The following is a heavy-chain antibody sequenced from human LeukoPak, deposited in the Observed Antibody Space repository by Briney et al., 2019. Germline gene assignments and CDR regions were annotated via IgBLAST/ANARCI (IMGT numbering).Heavy chain of an antibody. CDR2: IIPIFSTA. CDR3: AGGYSYGPFDY. J-gene: IGHJ4*02. Sequence: GASVKVSCKASGGTFSSYAISWVRQAPGQGLEWMGGIIPIFSTANYAQKFQGRVTITADESTSTAYMELSSLRSEDTAVYYCAGGYSYGPFDYWGQGTLVTVSS. V-gene: IGHV1-69*13. D-gene: IGHD5-18*01. CDR1: GGTFSSYA.